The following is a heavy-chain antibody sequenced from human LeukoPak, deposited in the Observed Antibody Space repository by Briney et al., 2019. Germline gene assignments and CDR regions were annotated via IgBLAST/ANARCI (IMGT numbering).Heavy chain of an antibody. CDR1: GFTFSSYW. CDR3: ARAEGRNAGRLGHDY. J-gene: IGHJ4*02. Sequence: GGSLRLSCAASGFTFSSYWMHWVRQAPGKGLVWVSRINSDGSSTSYADSVKGRFTISRDNAKNTLYLQMNSLIAEDTAVYYCARAEGRNAGRLGHDYWGQGTLVTVSS. CDR2: INSDGSST. V-gene: IGHV3-74*01. D-gene: IGHD3-10*01.